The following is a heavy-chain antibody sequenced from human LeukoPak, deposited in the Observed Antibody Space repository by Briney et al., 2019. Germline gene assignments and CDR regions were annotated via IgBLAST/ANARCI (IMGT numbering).Heavy chain of an antibody. CDR2: MNPNNGNT. J-gene: IGHJ4*02. Sequence: ASVKVSCKASGYTFTSYDINWVRQATGQGPEWMGWMNPNNGNTGNAQKFQGRVIMTRNTSISTAYMELSSLRSEDTAVYYCALSLVAAGIGALYWGQGTLVTVSS. CDR3: ALSLVAAGIGALY. D-gene: IGHD6-13*01. V-gene: IGHV1-8*01. CDR1: GYTFTSYD.